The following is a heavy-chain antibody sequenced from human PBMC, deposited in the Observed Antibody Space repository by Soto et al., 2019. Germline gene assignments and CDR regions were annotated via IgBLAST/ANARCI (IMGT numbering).Heavy chain of an antibody. CDR1: GDSVSSNSAA. CDR2: TYYRYKWYN. D-gene: IGHD6-13*01. V-gene: IGHV6-1*01. Sequence: SQTLSLTCAISGDSVSSNSAAWNWIRQSPSRGLEWLGRTYYRYKWYNDYAVSVKSPITINPDTSKNQFSLQLNSVTPEDTAVYYCARAKREGIAAAAGAFDIWGQGTMVTVSS. J-gene: IGHJ3*02. CDR3: ARAKREGIAAAAGAFDI.